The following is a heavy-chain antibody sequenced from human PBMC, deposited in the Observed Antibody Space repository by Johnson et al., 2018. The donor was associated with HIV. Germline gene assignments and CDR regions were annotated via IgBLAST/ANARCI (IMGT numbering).Heavy chain of an antibody. Sequence: QEQLVESGGGVVQPGRSLRLSCVASGFTFSSYAMHWVRQAPGKGLEWVAVIYSGGSTYYADSVKGRFTISRDNSKNKVYLQMNSLRVEDTAVYYCARGPLPSGWLKDAFDIWGQGTKVTVSS. V-gene: IGHV3-30*14. CDR2: IYSGGST. D-gene: IGHD6-19*01. J-gene: IGHJ3*02. CDR1: GFTFSSYA. CDR3: ARGPLPSGWLKDAFDI.